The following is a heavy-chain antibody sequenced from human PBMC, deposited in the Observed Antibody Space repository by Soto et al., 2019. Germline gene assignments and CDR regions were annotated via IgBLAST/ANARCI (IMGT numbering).Heavy chain of an antibody. CDR2: IYHSGST. CDR3: ARGVTTVTTFDY. J-gene: IGHJ4*02. Sequence: QLQLQESGSGLVKPSQTLSLTCAVSGGSISSGGYSCNWIRQPPGKCLEWIGYIYHSGSTYYTPSLKSRVTISVDRSKNQFYLKLSSVTAADTAVYYCARGVTTVTTFDYWGQGTLVTVSS. V-gene: IGHV4-30-2*01. D-gene: IGHD4-17*01. CDR1: GGSISSGGYS.